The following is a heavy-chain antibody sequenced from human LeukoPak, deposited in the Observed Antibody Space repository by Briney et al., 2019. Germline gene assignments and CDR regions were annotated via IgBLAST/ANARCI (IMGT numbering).Heavy chain of an antibody. CDR2: IYYSGST. J-gene: IGHJ6*03. CDR1: NYSISSGYY. Sequence: SETLSLTCTVSNYSISSGYYWAWIRQPPGKGLEWIGYIYYSGSTNYNPSLKSRVTISVDTSKNQFSLKLSSVIAADTAVYYCARTTEGYCSSASCFGFSYSYYMDVWGKGTTVTISS. D-gene: IGHD2-2*01. CDR3: ARTTEGYCSSASCFGFSYSYYMDV. V-gene: IGHV4-61*01.